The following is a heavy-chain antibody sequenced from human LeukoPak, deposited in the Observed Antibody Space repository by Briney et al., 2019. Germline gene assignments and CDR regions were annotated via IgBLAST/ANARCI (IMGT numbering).Heavy chain of an antibody. CDR2: MNPKSGNT. J-gene: IGHJ5*02. V-gene: IGHV1-8*01. Sequence: ASVKVSCKASGYTFTSYDINWVRQATGQGLEWMGWMNPKSGNTGYAQKFQGRVTMTRNTSISTAYMELSSLRSEETAVYYCARAVTDSSGYYYWFDPWGQGTLVTVSS. D-gene: IGHD3-22*01. CDR3: ARAVTDSSGYYYWFDP. CDR1: GYTFTSYD.